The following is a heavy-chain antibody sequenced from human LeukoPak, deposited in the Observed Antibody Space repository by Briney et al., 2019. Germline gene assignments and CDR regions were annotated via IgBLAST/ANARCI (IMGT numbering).Heavy chain of an antibody. CDR2: IYTSGST. J-gene: IGHJ5*02. D-gene: IGHD5-18*01. Sequence: SQTLSLTCTVSGGSISSGSYYWSWIRQPAGKGLEWIGRIYTSGSTNYNPSLKSRVTISVDTSKNQFSLKLSSVTAADTAVYNCARDHTAMVKGASNWFDPWGQGTLVTVSS. V-gene: IGHV4-61*02. CDR3: ARDHTAMVKGASNWFDP. CDR1: GGSISSGSYY.